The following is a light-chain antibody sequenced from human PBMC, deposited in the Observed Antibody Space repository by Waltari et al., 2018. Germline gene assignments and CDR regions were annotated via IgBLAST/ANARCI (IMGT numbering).Light chain of an antibody. CDR1: QSLVSSDGTTY. J-gene: IGKJ2*01. CDR2: KVS. Sequence: DVVLTQSPLSLPGTLGQPASISCRSSQSLVSSDGTTYLNWIQQRPGQSPRRLIYKVSNWDPNFGRPDKYGGSVSGTGFTLKISRVWAEDVGVYTCMQGSRWPYTFGQGPKLEIE. CDR3: MQGSRWPYT. V-gene: IGKV2D-30*01.